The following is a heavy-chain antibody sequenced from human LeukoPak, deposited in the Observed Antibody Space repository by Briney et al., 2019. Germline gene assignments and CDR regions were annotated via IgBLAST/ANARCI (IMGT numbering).Heavy chain of an antibody. V-gene: IGHV2-5*02. CDR3: GQYDGFKYYFDN. D-gene: IGHD1-1*01. Sequence: SGPTLVNPTQTLTLTCTFSGCSRSTSGEGVGWIRQPPGKTLEWLASTYWDDDKRYSPSLKSRLTITKDTSKKQVVLTMTNMDPVDTATYYCGQYDGFKYYFDNWGQGTLVTVSS. CDR2: TYWDDDK. J-gene: IGHJ4*02. CDR1: GCSRSTSGEG.